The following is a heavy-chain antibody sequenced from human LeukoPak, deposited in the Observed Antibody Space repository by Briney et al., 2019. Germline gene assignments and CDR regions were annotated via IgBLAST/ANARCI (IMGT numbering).Heavy chain of an antibody. CDR3: ASGDGYLQPY. CDR2: IHYDGKI. V-gene: IGHV3-53*01. J-gene: IGHJ4*02. D-gene: IGHD2-21*01. CDR1: GFTVSGKF. Sequence: GGSLRLSCAASGFTVSGKFMSWVRQAPGKGLEWVSIIHYDGKIRYAGSVGGRFTIYRDDSENTLFLQMNSLRVDDTAVYFCASGDGYLQPYWGQGTLVTVSS.